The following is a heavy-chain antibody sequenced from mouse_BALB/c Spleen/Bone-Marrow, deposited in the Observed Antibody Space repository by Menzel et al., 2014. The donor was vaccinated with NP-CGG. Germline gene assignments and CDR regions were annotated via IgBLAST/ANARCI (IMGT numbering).Heavy chain of an antibody. CDR3: ARSYYGSSYFDY. V-gene: IGHV1-69*01. Sequence: VQLQQSGAELVMPGASVKMSCKASGYTFTDYWMHWVKQRPGQDLEWIGAIDTSDSYTSYNQKFKGKATLTVDESSSTAYMQLSSLTSEDSAVYYCARSYYGSSYFDYWGQGTTLTVSS. J-gene: IGHJ2*01. CDR2: IDTSDSYT. CDR1: GYTFTDYW. D-gene: IGHD1-1*01.